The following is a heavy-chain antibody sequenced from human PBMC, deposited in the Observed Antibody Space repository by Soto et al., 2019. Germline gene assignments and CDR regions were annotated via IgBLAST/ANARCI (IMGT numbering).Heavy chain of an antibody. CDR1: GGSVSSGSYY. CDR2: IYYSGST. CDR3: ARGIDSSGWYFWFDP. V-gene: IGHV4-61*01. D-gene: IGHD6-19*01. J-gene: IGHJ5*02. Sequence: QVQLQESGPGLVKPSETLSLTCTVSGGSVSSGSYYWSWIRQPPGKGLEWIGYIYYSGSTNYNPSLKSRVTISVDTSKNQFSLKLSSVTAADTAVYYCARGIDSSGWYFWFDPWGHGTLVTVSS.